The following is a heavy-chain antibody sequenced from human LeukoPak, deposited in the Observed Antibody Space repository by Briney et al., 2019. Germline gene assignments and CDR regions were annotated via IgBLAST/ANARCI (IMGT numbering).Heavy chain of an antibody. Sequence: ASVKVSCKASGYTFTSYAMHWVRQAPGQRLEWMGWINAGNSTTKYSQKFQGRVTITRDTSASTAYMELSSVRSEDTAVYYCARRGAAAAFDPWGQGTLVTVSS. CDR2: INAGNSTT. D-gene: IGHD2-2*01. V-gene: IGHV1-3*01. CDR1: GYTFTSYA. J-gene: IGHJ5*02. CDR3: ARRGAAAAFDP.